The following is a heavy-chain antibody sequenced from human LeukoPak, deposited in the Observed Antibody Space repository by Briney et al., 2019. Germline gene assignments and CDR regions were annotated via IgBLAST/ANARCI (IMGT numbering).Heavy chain of an antibody. D-gene: IGHD3-22*01. CDR3: ARAGDRSGYSDY. J-gene: IGHJ4*02. CDR1: GGSFSGNY. V-gene: IGHV4-34*01. Sequence: PSATPSLTCAEHGGSFSGNYWRSTLLPPDTGIEWIGEINHSGRTNYNPSLKSRVTISVDTSKNQISLKLSSVTAADTAVYYCARAGDRSGYSDYWGQGTLVTVSS. CDR2: INHSGRT.